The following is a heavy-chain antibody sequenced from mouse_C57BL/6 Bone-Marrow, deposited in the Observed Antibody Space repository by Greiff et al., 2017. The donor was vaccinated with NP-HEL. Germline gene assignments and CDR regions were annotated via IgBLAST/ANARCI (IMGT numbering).Heavy chain of an antibody. CDR3: TFAYYSNYFAD. V-gene: IGHV14-1*01. CDR1: GFNIKDYY. CDR2: IDPEDGDT. D-gene: IGHD2-5*01. J-gene: IGHJ3*01. Sequence: EVKLEESGAALVRPGASVKLSCTASGFNIKDYYMHWVKQRPEQGLEWIGRIDPEDGDTEYAPKFQGKATMTADTSSNTAYLQLSSLTSEDTAVYYCTFAYYSNYFADWGKGALVTVST.